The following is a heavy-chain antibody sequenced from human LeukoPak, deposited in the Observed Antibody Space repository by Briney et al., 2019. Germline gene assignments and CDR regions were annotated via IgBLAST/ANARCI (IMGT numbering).Heavy chain of an antibody. D-gene: IGHD5-12*01. CDR1: GFTFSSYW. Sequence: GGSLRLSCAASGFTFSSYWMSWVRQAPGKGLEWVANIKQDGSEKYYVDSVKGRFTISRDNAKNSLYLQMNSLRAEDTAVYYCARDMEDIVATIDPPPGYGMDVWGQGTTVTVSS. V-gene: IGHV3-7*01. CDR2: IKQDGSEK. CDR3: ARDMEDIVATIDPPPGYGMDV. J-gene: IGHJ6*02.